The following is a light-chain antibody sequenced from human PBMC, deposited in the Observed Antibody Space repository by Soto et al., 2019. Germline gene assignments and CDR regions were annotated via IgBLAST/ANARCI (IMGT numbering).Light chain of an antibody. J-gene: IGKJ1*01. CDR1: PSLGSSY. V-gene: IGKV3-20*01. Sequence: EIVLPQSPGPLSLSPGEGATLSCRASPSLGSSYLAWYQQKPGQAPSLLIYGVSSRATGIPDRFSGSGSGTDFTLSISRLVPEDFAMDYCQQYGGSRRAFGKGTEVEIK. CDR2: GVS. CDR3: QQYGGSRRA.